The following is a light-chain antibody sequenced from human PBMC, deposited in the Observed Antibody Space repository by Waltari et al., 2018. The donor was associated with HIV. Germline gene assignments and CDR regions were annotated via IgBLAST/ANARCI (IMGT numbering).Light chain of an antibody. CDR1: SSDVGGYNF. CDR3: SSYTRSSSFYV. Sequence: QSALSQPASVSGAPGQSVTISCTGTSSDVGGYNFVSWYQQHPGKAPKLVIYDVTQRPSGVSDRFSGSKSGNTASLTISGLQADDEADFYCSSYTRSSSFYVFGTGTKVTVL. CDR2: DVT. V-gene: IGLV2-14*03. J-gene: IGLJ1*01.